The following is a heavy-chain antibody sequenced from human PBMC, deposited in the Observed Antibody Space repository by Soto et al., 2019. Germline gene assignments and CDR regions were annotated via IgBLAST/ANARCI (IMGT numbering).Heavy chain of an antibody. J-gene: IGHJ3*01. V-gene: IGHV6-1*01. CDR2: TYYRSKWYN. CDR3: GRVPCPFRVIVGSEDAIDY. D-gene: IGHD3-22*01. CDR1: GDSVSSDSAA. Sequence: PSQTLSLTCAISGDSVSSDSAAWNWIRQSPSRGLEWLGRTYYRSKWYNDYALSVKSRITFNADTSKNQFSLQLNTLSPEDTAVYHCGRVPCPFRVIVGSEDAIDYSGEGTVVSVSS.